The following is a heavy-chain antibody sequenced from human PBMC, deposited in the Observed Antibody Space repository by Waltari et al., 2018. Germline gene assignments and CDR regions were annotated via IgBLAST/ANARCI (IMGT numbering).Heavy chain of an antibody. J-gene: IGHJ4*02. Sequence: QLQLQQSGPGLVKPSETLSLTCTVSGGSISRSSYYWGWIRQPPGKGLEWIGSIYYGGNTYYNPSLKSRVAISVDTSRSQFSLKLTSVTAADTAVYYCARSSTLLGHFDYWGQGTLVTVSS. CDR2: IYYGGNT. CDR1: GGSISRSSYY. V-gene: IGHV4-39*01. CDR3: ARSSTLLGHFDY. D-gene: IGHD1-1*01.